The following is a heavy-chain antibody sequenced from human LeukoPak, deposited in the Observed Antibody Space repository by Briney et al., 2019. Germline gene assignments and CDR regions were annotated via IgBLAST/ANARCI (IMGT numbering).Heavy chain of an antibody. Sequence: PGGSLRLSCAASGFTFSGYAMTRARQAPGKGLEWVSSITGGGDTTYYADSVRGRFTISRDNSKNTLSVQTNSLRAEDTAVYYCAKQRSEVVVAATNYWRQGTLVTVSS. CDR2: ITGGGDTT. CDR1: GFTFSGYA. J-gene: IGHJ4*02. D-gene: IGHD2-15*01. V-gene: IGHV3-23*01. CDR3: AKQRSEVVVAATNY.